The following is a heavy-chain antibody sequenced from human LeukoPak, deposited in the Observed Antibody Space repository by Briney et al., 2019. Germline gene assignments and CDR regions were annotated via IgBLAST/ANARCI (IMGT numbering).Heavy chain of an antibody. D-gene: IGHD2-2*01. Sequence: ASVKVSCKASGYTFTSYGINWVREATGQGLEWMGWMNPNSGNTGYAQKFQGRVTMTRNTSISTAYMELSSLRSEDTAVYYCARVYCSSTSGKSYRYNWFDPWGQGTLVTVSS. V-gene: IGHV1-8*02. CDR3: ARVYCSSTSGKSYRYNWFDP. CDR1: GYTFTSYG. J-gene: IGHJ5*02. CDR2: MNPNSGNT.